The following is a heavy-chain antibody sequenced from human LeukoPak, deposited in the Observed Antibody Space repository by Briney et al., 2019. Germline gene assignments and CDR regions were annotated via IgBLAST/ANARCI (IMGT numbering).Heavy chain of an antibody. CDR2: INHSGST. J-gene: IGHJ4*02. CDR1: GGSFSDYY. V-gene: IGHV4-34*01. Sequence: SETLSLTCAVYGGSFSDYYWSWIRQPPGKGLEWIGEINHSGSTNYNPSLKSRVTISVDTSKNQFSLKLSSVTAADTAVYYCARGDTYYDFWSGYPLFDYWGQGTLVTVSS. CDR3: ARGDTYYDFWSGYPLFDY. D-gene: IGHD3-3*01.